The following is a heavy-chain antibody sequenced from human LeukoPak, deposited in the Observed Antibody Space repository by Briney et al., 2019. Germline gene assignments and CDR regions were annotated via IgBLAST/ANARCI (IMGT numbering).Heavy chain of an antibody. Sequence: GGSLRLSCAASGFTFSSYDMHWVRQAPGKGLEWVAVIWYDGSNKYYADSVKGRFTISRDNSKNTLYLQMNSLRAEDTAVYYCARDGGSGWFFDYWGQGTLVTVSS. CDR1: GFTFSSYD. V-gene: IGHV3-33*01. J-gene: IGHJ4*02. D-gene: IGHD6-19*01. CDR3: ARDGGSGWFFDY. CDR2: IWYDGSNK.